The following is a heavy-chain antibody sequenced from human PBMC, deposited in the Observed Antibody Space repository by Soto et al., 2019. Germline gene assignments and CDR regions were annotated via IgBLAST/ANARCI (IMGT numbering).Heavy chain of an antibody. J-gene: IGHJ3*02. D-gene: IGHD1-1*01. CDR1: GFTFSDCY. V-gene: IGHV3-11*06. CDR2: ISSSSSYT. CDR3: ARDGTGTPGMNAFDI. Sequence: GGSLRLSCAASGFTFSDCYMSWIRQAPGKGLEWVSYISSSSSYTNYADSAKGRFTISRDNAKNSLYLQMNSLRAEDTAVYYCARDGTGTPGMNAFDIWGQGTMVTVSS.